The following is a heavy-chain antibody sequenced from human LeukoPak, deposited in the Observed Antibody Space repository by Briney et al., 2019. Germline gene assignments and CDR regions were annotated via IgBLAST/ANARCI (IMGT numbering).Heavy chain of an antibody. Sequence: GASVKVSCKASGYTFTSYYMHWVRQAPGQGLEWMGIINPSGGSTSYAQKFQGRVTMTRDTSTSTVYMELSSLRSEDTAVYYCARAGYSGYAFYYYYYYMDVWGKGTTVTISS. CDR1: GYTFTSYY. CDR3: ARAGYSGYAFYYYYYYMDV. V-gene: IGHV1-46*01. J-gene: IGHJ6*03. D-gene: IGHD5-12*01. CDR2: INPSGGST.